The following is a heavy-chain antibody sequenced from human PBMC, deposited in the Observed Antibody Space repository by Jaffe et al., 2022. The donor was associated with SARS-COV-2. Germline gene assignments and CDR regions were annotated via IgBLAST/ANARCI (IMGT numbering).Heavy chain of an antibody. V-gene: IGHV3-64D*09. Sequence: EVQLVESGGALVQPGGSLRLSCSASGFTFSSYAIYWVRQAPGKGLEYVSRISSNGDNTNYADSFKGRFTISRDNSKNTVYLQMSSLRDEDTAVYYCVKDTQHSAYGAYGGTFDFWGQGTLVTVSS. D-gene: IGHD4-17*01. J-gene: IGHJ4*02. CDR1: GFTFSSYA. CDR3: VKDTQHSAYGAYGGTFDF. CDR2: ISSNGDNT.